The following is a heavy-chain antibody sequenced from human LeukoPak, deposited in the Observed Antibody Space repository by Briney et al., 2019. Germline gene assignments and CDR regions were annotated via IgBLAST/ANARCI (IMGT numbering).Heavy chain of an antibody. D-gene: IGHD2-15*01. V-gene: IGHV1-2*02. J-gene: IGHJ4*02. CDR1: GYTFTGYY. CDR3: ARVDTAIVVVVAAKWSSYYFDY. Sequence: ASVKVSCKASGYTFTGYYMHWVRQAPGQGLEWMGWINPNSGGTNYAQKFQGRATMTRDTSISTAYMELSRLRSDDTAVYYCARVDTAIVVVVAAKWSSYYFDYWGQGTLVTVSS. CDR2: INPNSGGT.